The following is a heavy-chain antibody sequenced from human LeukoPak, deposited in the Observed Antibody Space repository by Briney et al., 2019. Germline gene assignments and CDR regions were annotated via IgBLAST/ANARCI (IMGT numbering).Heavy chain of an antibody. CDR1: GYTLTNHD. Sequence: ASVKVSCKPSGYTLTNHDINWVRQATGQGLEWMGWMNPNSGDTGYAQKFQGRVTMTRDTSINTAYVELSSLMSEDTAVYYCARAGGDYGDYYHYYYYMDVWGSGTTVTVSS. CDR2: MNPNSGDT. CDR3: ARAGGDYGDYYHYYYYMDV. J-gene: IGHJ6*03. D-gene: IGHD4-17*01. V-gene: IGHV1-8*01.